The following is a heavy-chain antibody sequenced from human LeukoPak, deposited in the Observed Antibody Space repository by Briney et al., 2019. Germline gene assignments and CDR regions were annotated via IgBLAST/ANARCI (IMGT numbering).Heavy chain of an antibody. D-gene: IGHD2-2*01. CDR1: GFTFSSYA. CDR3: ARDPYIVVVPAATGAYFDY. J-gene: IGHJ4*02. CDR2: ISYDGSNK. V-gene: IGHV3-30*04. Sequence: GRSLRLSCAASGFTFSSYAMHLVRQAPGKGLEWVAVISYDGSNKYYADSVKGRFTISRDNSKNTLYLQMNSLRAEDTAVYYCARDPYIVVVPAATGAYFDYWGQGTLVTVSS.